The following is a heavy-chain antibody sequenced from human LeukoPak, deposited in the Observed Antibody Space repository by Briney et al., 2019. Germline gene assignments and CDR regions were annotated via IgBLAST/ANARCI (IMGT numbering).Heavy chain of an antibody. V-gene: IGHV4-39*07. CDR3: AREGYFDWLLPDY. D-gene: IGHD3-9*01. Sequence: PSETLSLTCTVSGGSISSSSYYWGWIRQPPGKGLEWIGSIYYSGSTYYNPSLKSRVTISVDTSKNQFSLKLSFVTAADTAVYYCAREGYFDWLLPDYWGQGTLVTVSS. CDR2: IYYSGST. CDR1: GGSISSSSYY. J-gene: IGHJ4*02.